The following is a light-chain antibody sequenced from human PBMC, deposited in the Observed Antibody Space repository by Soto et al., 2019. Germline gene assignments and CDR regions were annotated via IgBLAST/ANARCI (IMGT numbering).Light chain of an antibody. J-gene: IGKJ2*01. CDR2: WAS. Sequence: DIVMTQSPDSLAVSLGERATINCKSSQTVLYNSNNKNWLAWYQQKPGQAPKLLIRWASTRESGVPDRFSGSGSVTDFTLTITSLQAEDVAVYYCHQYFATPYTFGQGTALEI. V-gene: IGKV4-1*01. CDR3: HQYFATPYT. CDR1: QTVLYNSNNKNW.